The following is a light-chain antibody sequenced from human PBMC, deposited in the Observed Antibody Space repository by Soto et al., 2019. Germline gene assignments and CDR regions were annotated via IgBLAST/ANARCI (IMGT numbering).Light chain of an antibody. J-gene: IGKJ2*01. CDR1: QGISSH. Sequence: DTQLTQSPSFLSASVGDRVTITCRASQGISSHLAWYQQKPGKAPKLLIYAASALQSGGPSRFSGSGSGTEFTLTVSSLQPEDFATEYCQQFHSDPYTFGQGTKLEIK. CDR2: AAS. CDR3: QQFHSDPYT. V-gene: IGKV1-9*01.